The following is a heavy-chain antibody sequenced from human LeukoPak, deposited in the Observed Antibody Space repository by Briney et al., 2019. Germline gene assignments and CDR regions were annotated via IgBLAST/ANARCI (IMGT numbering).Heavy chain of an antibody. J-gene: IGHJ4*02. Sequence: PGGSLRLSCAASGFTFSSYATHWVRQGPGKGLEWVSLIDSGGGAHYADSVKGRFIISRDNSQNTLYLQMNSLRVEDTAVYYCVRDQNYWGQGTLVTVSS. CDR3: VRDQNY. V-gene: IGHV3-66*01. CDR2: IDSGGGA. CDR1: GFTFSSYA.